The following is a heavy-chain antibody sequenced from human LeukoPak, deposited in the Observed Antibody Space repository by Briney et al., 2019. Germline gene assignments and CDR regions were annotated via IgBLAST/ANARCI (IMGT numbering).Heavy chain of an antibody. J-gene: IGHJ4*02. CDR1: GGSISSYY. CDR2: IYYSGST. V-gene: IGHV4-59*01. D-gene: IGHD5-18*01. CDR3: ARSGYSAGFDY. Sequence: SETLSLTCTVSGGSISSYYWSWIRQPPGKGLEWIGYIYYSGSTNYNPSLKSRVTISVGTSKNQFSLKLSSVTAADTAVYYYARSGYSAGFDYWGQGTLVTVSS.